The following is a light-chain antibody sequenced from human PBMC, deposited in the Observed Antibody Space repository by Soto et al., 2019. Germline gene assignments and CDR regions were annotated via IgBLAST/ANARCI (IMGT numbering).Light chain of an antibody. V-gene: IGKV1-39*01. CDR1: RSISNY. CDR2: AAS. Sequence: DIQMTQSPSSLSASVGDRVTITCRASRSISNYLNWYQQKSGKVPRLLIYAASSLQPGVPSRVRGTGTGTACTLTITSLQPEASATYYCQQSYSVPRFGPGTRVDLK. J-gene: IGKJ1*01. CDR3: QQSYSVPR.